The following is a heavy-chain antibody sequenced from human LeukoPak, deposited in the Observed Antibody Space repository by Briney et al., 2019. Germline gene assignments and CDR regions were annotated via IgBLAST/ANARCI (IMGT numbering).Heavy chain of an antibody. V-gene: IGHV4-4*07. CDR2: IYTSGGT. J-gene: IGHJ4*02. Sequence: PSETLSLTCSVSGGSISYYYWTWIRQPAGKGLEWIGRIYTSGGTNYNPSLKSRVTMSVDTSKNQFSLKLSSMTAADTAVYYCARGVVPASHFDYWGQGTLVTVSS. CDR1: GGSISYYY. CDR3: ARGVVPASHFDY. D-gene: IGHD2-2*01.